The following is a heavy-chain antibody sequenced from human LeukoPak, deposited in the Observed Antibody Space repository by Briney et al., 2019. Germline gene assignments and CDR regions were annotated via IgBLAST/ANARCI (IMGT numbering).Heavy chain of an antibody. CDR3: ARDQDYGDPDDAFDI. D-gene: IGHD4-17*01. CDR2: ISSSSSYI. V-gene: IGHV3-21*01. Sequence: GGSLRLSCAASGFTFSSYSMNWVRQAPGKGLEWVSSISSSSSYIYYADSVKGRFTISRDNAKNSLYLQMNSLRAEDTAVYYCARDQDYGDPDDAFDIWGQGTMVTVSS. CDR1: GFTFSSYS. J-gene: IGHJ3*02.